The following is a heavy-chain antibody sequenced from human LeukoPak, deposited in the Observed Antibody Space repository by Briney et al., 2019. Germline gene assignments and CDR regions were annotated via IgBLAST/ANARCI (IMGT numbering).Heavy chain of an antibody. CDR2: INPSGGST. V-gene: IGHV1-46*01. CDR3: ASVDSGSSGDYYYMDV. CDR1: GYTFTGYY. Sequence: GASVKVSCKASGYTFTGYYMHWVRQAPGQGLEWMGIINPSGGSTSYAQKFQGRVTMTRDMSTSTVYMELSSLRSEDTAVYYCASVDSGSSGDYYYMDVWGKGTTVTVSS. D-gene: IGHD1-26*01. J-gene: IGHJ6*03.